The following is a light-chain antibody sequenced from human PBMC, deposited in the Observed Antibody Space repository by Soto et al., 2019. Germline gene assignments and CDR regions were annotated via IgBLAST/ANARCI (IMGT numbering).Light chain of an antibody. J-gene: IGKJ1*01. CDR2: AAS. CDR1: QSISRD. Sequence: DIQMTQSPSSLSASVGDRVTITCRASQSISRDLNWYQQKPGKAPKLLIYAASRLQSGVPSRFSGSGSGTDFTLTISSRQPGDFATYYCQQSYSTPWTFGQGTKVEIK. V-gene: IGKV1-39*01. CDR3: QQSYSTPWT.